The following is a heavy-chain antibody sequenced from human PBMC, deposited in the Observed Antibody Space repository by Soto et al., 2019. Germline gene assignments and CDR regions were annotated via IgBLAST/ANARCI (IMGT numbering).Heavy chain of an antibody. D-gene: IGHD3-10*01. Sequence: QLQLQESGPGLVKPSETLSLTCTVSGGSITTDSYYWGWIRQPPGKGLEWIGSVCYGGSSCYTPSLQSRLTISVDTSKTQFSLKRTSLTAAVTAVYFGARLSRHYGWFDPWGQGTLVTVSS. CDR2: VCYGGSS. V-gene: IGHV4-39*01. CDR3: ARLSRHYGWFDP. CDR1: GGSITTDSYY. J-gene: IGHJ5*02.